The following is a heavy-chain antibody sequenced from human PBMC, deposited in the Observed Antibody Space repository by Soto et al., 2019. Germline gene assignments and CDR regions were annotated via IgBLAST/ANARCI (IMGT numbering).Heavy chain of an antibody. J-gene: IGHJ4*02. CDR2: INPRNNRT. V-gene: IGHV1-46*01. Sequence: QVHLVQSGAEVKKPGASVKVSCKASGYTFTNFYMHWVRQAPGQGPEWMGAINPRNNRTSYERKFQGRLTVTRDTSTSTVYMELNNLRSDDTAVYFCTRRGQDYWGQGTLVTVS. D-gene: IGHD3-10*01. CDR1: GYTFTNFY. CDR3: TRRGQDY.